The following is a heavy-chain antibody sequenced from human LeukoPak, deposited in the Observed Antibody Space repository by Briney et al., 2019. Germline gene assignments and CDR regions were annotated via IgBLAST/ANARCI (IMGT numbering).Heavy chain of an antibody. CDR3: ARGIAAAAFDY. V-gene: IGHV3-48*01. CDR2: ITNSGNSK. Sequence: GGSLRLSCAASEFTFSSYSMNWVRQAPGKGLEWVSYITNSGNSKSYADSVKGRFTISRDNAKNSLYLQMNSLRAEDTAVYYCARGIAAAAFDYWGQGTLVTVSS. CDR1: EFTFSSYS. J-gene: IGHJ4*02. D-gene: IGHD6-13*01.